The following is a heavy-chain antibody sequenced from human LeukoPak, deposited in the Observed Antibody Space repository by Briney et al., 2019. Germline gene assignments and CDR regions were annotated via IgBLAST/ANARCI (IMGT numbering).Heavy chain of an antibody. CDR3: ARVRGIAVAGTASIYFDY. CDR2: IKEDGSEK. CDR1: GFTFSSYW. D-gene: IGHD6-19*01. V-gene: IGHV3-7*01. Sequence: GSLRLSCAASGFTFSSYWMSWVRQAPGKGLEWVANIKEDGSEKYYVDSVKGRFTISRDNAKNSLYLQMNSLRAEDTAVYYCARVRGIAVAGTASIYFDYWGQGTLVTVSS. J-gene: IGHJ4*02.